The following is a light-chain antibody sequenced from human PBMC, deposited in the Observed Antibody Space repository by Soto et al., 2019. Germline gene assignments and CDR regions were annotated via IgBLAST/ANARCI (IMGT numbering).Light chain of an antibody. Sequence: VSKSVSSVSVSRGDRVTITCRASQSISSYLNWHQQKPGKAPEPLTYAASTLQRGVPSRFSGSGSGTDFTLTISCLQSEDGAPYCSQQYDIFPQTFAHRTK. CDR2: AAS. CDR1: QSISSY. CDR3: QQYDIFPQT. V-gene: IGKV1D-8*01. J-gene: IGKJ1*01.